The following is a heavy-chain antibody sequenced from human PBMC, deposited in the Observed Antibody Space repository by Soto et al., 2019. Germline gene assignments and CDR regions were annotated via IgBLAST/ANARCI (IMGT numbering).Heavy chain of an antibody. J-gene: IGHJ4*02. CDR2: INTDGSST. Sequence: HPGGSMRLFCVVSGFTFSRFWMHWVRQAPGKGLVWVSRINTDGSSTTYADSVKGRFTISRDNAKNTLYLKMDSLRAEDTGVYYCTRDPGAYSSTWSFYFDSWGQGTLVTVSS. V-gene: IGHV3-74*01. CDR1: GFTFSRFW. D-gene: IGHD6-13*01. CDR3: TRDPGAYSSTWSFYFDS.